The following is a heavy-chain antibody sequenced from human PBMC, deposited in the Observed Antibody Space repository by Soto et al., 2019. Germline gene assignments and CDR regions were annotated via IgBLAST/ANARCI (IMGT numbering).Heavy chain of an antibody. V-gene: IGHV3-30-3*01. Sequence: QVQLVESGGGVVQPGRSLRLSCAASGFTFSSYAMDWVRQAPGKGLEWVAVISYDGSNKYYADSVKGRFTISRDNSRNTLYLQMSSLRVEDTAVYYWARDKWGVGSHYYYYGMDVWGQGTTVSVSS. J-gene: IGHJ6*02. CDR2: ISYDGSNK. D-gene: IGHD7-27*01. CDR3: ARDKWGVGSHYYYYGMDV. CDR1: GFTFSSYA.